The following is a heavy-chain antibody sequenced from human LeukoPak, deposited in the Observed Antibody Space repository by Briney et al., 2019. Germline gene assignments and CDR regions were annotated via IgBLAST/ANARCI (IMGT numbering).Heavy chain of an antibody. CDR3: ARDFMYSVNCAGC. J-gene: IGHJ4*02. CDR1: GFTFSSYE. V-gene: IGHV3-48*03. CDR2: ISSSGSTI. Sequence: PGGSLRLSCAASGFTFSSYEMNWVRQAPGKGLEWVSYISSSGSTIYYADSVKGRFTISRDNAKDTLYPQMNSLRAEDTAVYYCARDFMYSVNCAGCWGQGTLVTVSS. D-gene: IGHD6-13*01.